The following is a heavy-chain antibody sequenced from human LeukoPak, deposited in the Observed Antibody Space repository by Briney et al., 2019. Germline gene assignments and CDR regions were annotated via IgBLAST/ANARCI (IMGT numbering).Heavy chain of an antibody. CDR3: AQTIRLYDFRTGYYPLFDY. Sequence: SGPTLVNHTQRLTLTCPFAGCSLITSDVAVGWLRQPPGKALEWLAPIYWIDGELYGPSLKSRLTITKYTSRSKVVLTMTDVDPEDTATYYCAQTIRLYDFRTGYYPLFDYWGQGTLVTVSS. CDR2: IYWIDGE. CDR1: GCSLITSDVA. J-gene: IGHJ4*02. D-gene: IGHD3-3*01. V-gene: IGHV2-5*06.